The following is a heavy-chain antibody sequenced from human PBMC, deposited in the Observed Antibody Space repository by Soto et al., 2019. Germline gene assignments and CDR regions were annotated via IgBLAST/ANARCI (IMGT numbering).Heavy chain of an antibody. Sequence: QVHLQQWGAGLLKPSETLSLTCAVYGGSVNCYYWNWIRQPPGKGLEWMGEINHTGGTHYNPSLKSRSTRSVDTSKNQFSLRLSSVTAADTAIYYCATRITVFVLLIPPVDPWGQGTQVTVSS. CDR2: INHTGGT. CDR1: GGSVNCYY. D-gene: IGHD3-3*01. V-gene: IGHV4-34*02. J-gene: IGHJ5*02. CDR3: ATRITVFVLLIPPVDP.